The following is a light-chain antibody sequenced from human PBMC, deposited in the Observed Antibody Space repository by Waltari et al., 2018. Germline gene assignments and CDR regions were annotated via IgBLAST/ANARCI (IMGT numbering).Light chain of an antibody. V-gene: IGLV1-47*01. CDR3: AAWDDRQSGPYWV. CDR1: SSNIGTNY. Sequence: QSVLTQPPSASVTPGQRVTISRSGSSSNIGTNYVFWYQQFPGTAPKLIIFTNNRRPSRVPDRFSGSKSGTSASLAISGLRSEDEADYYCAAWDDRQSGPYWVFGGGTKLTVL. CDR2: TNN. J-gene: IGLJ3*02.